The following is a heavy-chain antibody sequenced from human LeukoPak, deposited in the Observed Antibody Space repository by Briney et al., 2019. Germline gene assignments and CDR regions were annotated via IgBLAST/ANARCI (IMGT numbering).Heavy chain of an antibody. D-gene: IGHD3-22*01. CDR1: GYTFTSCY. Sequence: ASVKVSYKASGYTFTSCYIYWMRQAPGQGLEWLGIVNPGGGSTSYAQKFQGRVTMTRDMSTSTVYMELSSLRSEDTAVYYCARGPEGSGYYYAYWGQGTLVTVSS. V-gene: IGHV1-46*01. J-gene: IGHJ4*02. CDR3: ARGPEGSGYYYAY. CDR2: VNPGGGST.